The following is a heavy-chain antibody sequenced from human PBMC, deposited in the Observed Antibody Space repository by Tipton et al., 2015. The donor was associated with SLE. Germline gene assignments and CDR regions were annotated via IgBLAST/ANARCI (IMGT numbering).Heavy chain of an antibody. CDR2: IKEDGSDR. Sequence: GSLRLSCAASGFTFSDFWMSWVRQAPGKGLEWVANIKEDGSDRSDSVRGRFIISRDNARSSLYLQMNRLSSGDAAVYYCARETSSGAFDIWGQGTMVTVSS. V-gene: IGHV3-7*01. CDR3: ARETSSGAFDI. CDR1: GFTFSDFW. D-gene: IGHD3-10*01. J-gene: IGHJ3*02.